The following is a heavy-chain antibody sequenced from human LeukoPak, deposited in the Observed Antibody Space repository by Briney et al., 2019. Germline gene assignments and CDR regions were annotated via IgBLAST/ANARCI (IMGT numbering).Heavy chain of an antibody. V-gene: IGHV4-34*01. D-gene: IGHD5-12*01. CDR1: IGSFSDHY. Sequence: SETLSLTCAVYIGSFSDHYWTWIRQSPEKGLEWIGEINHRGSTNYNPSLKSRVTMSVDASKNQFSLKLHSVTAADTAVYYCATGRVDIADHWGQGTPVTVSS. CDR2: INHRGST. CDR3: ATGRVDIADH. J-gene: IGHJ4*02.